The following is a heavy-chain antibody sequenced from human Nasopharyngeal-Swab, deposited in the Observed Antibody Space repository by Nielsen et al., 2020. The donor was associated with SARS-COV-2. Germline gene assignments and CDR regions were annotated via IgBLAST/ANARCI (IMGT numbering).Heavy chain of an antibody. Sequence: GGSLRLSCAASEFTFSSYGMHWVRQAPGKGLEWVAVISYDGSNKYYADSVKGRFTISRDNSKNTLYLQMNSLRAEDTAVYYCARDGIQNYFDYWGQGTLVTVSS. V-gene: IGHV3-30*03. CDR2: ISYDGSNK. CDR1: EFTFSSYG. CDR3: ARDGIQNYFDY. D-gene: IGHD5-18*01. J-gene: IGHJ4*02.